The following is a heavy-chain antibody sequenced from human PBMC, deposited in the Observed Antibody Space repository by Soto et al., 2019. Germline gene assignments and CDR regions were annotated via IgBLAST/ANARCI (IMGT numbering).Heavy chain of an antibody. CDR2: ISSDTSYI. J-gene: IGHJ4*02. Sequence: GGSLRLSCAASGFTFSTYTMNWVRQAPGKGLEWVSSISSDTSYIYYADSARGRFTISRDNADNSLYLQMNSLRVDDTAVYYCARRSGSRDCDTGGYSTFDYWGQGTLVTVSS. D-gene: IGHD3-22*01. CDR1: GFTFSTYT. V-gene: IGHV3-21*01. CDR3: ARRSGSRDCDTGGYSTFDY.